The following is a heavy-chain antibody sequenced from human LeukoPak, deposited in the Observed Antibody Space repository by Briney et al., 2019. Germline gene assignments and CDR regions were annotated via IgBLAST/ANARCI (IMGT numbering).Heavy chain of an antibody. J-gene: IGHJ6*02. CDR2: ISYDGSNK. V-gene: IGHV3-30-3*01. D-gene: IGHD1-26*01. Sequence: GRSLRLSCAASGFTFSSYAMHWVRQAPGKGLEWVAVISYDGSNKYYADSVKGRFTISRDNSKNTLYLQMNSLRAEDTTVYYCARGGLPRYYYYYGMDVWGQGTTVTVSS. CDR3: ARGGLPRYYYYYGMDV. CDR1: GFTFSSYA.